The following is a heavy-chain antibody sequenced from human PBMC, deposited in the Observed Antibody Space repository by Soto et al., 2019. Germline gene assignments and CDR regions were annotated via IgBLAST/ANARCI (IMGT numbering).Heavy chain of an antibody. CDR1: GFTFSSYS. J-gene: IGHJ3*02. D-gene: IGHD6-19*01. CDR2: ISSSSSYI. Sequence: PGGSLRLSCAASGFTFSSYSMNWVRQAPGKGLEWVSSISSSSSYIYYADSVKGRFTISRDNAKNSLYLQMNSLRAEDTAVYYCARDQAQQWLAMWDAFDIWDQGTMVTVSS. V-gene: IGHV3-21*01. CDR3: ARDQAQQWLAMWDAFDI.